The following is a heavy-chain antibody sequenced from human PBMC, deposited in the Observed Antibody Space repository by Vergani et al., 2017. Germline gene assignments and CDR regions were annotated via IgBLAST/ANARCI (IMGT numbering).Heavy chain of an antibody. CDR2: IAPSDSYT. D-gene: IGHD6-13*01. J-gene: IGHJ6*02. V-gene: IGHV5-10-1*01. CDR3: ARPLYSSSWGAYYYYGMDV. Sequence: EVQLVQSGAEVKKPGESLKISCKGSGYSFTSYWIGWVRQMPGKGLEWMGRIAPSDSYTNYSPSFQGHVTISADKSISTAYLQWSSLKASDTGMYYCARPLYSSSWGAYYYYGMDVWGQGTTVTVSS. CDR1: GYSFTSYW.